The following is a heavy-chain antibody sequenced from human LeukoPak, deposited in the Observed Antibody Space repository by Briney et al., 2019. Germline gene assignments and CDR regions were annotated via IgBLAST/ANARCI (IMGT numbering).Heavy chain of an antibody. CDR3: ARVSGDIVVVPAAMDELYFQH. V-gene: IGHV1-2*02. CDR1: GYTFTGYY. Sequence: PGASVKVSCTASGYTFTGYYMHWVRQAPGQGLEWMGWINPNSGGTNYAQKFQGRVTMTRDTSISTAYMELSRLRSDDTAVYYCARVSGDIVVVPAAMDELYFQHWGQGTLVTVSS. D-gene: IGHD2-2*01. CDR2: INPNSGGT. J-gene: IGHJ1*01.